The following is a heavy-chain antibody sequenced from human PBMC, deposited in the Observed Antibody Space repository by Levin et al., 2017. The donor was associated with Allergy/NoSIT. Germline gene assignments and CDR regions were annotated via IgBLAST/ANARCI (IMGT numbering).Heavy chain of an antibody. Sequence: SETLSLTCTVSGGSISSGDYYWSWIRQPPGKGLEWIGYIYYSGSTYYNPSLKSRVTISVDTSKNQFSLKLSSVTAADTAVYYCARDFHRYCSGGSCYNWFDPWGQGTLVTVSS. CDR1: GGSISSGDYY. CDR3: ARDFHRYCSGGSCYNWFDP. CDR2: IYYSGST. V-gene: IGHV4-30-4*01. D-gene: IGHD2-15*01. J-gene: IGHJ5*02.